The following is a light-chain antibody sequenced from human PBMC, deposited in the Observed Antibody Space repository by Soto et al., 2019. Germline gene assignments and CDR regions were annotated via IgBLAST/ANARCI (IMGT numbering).Light chain of an antibody. Sequence: DIQMTQSPSPLSASVGDRVTITCRASQTISTYLNWYQQKPGKAPKLLIYGASSLQSGVPSRFSGSGSVTDFTLTISSLQPEDVASYHCQQSSSFPWTFGQGTKVEMK. J-gene: IGKJ1*01. CDR2: GAS. CDR1: QTISTY. V-gene: IGKV1-39*01. CDR3: QQSSSFPWT.